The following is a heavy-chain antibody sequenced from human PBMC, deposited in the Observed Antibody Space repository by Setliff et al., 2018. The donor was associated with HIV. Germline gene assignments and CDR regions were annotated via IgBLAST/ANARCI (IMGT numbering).Heavy chain of an antibody. CDR1: GGPISSSSYY. D-gene: IGHD2-21*01. CDR2: FYYGGGT. V-gene: IGHV4-39*01. Sequence: SETLSLTCTVCGGPISSSSYYWGWIRQPPGKGLEWIGYFYYGGGTYYNQSLKXXVTISVDSSKKQISLKLTSVTAADTAVYYCGRHFNVATDIWGQGTXXXVSS. J-gene: IGHJ3*02. CDR3: GRHFNVATDI.